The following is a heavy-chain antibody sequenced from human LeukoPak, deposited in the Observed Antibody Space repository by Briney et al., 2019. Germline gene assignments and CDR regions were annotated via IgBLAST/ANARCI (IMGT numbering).Heavy chain of an antibody. J-gene: IGHJ4*02. Sequence: SETLSLTCTVSGGSISSSSYYWGWIRQPPGKGLEWIGSIYYSGSTYYNPSLKSRVTISVDTSKNQFSLKLSSVTAADTAVYYCASIGDNHGDYVDYWGQGTLVTVSS. D-gene: IGHD3-10*01. CDR3: ASIGDNHGDYVDY. V-gene: IGHV4-39*01. CDR2: IYYSGST. CDR1: GGSISSSSYY.